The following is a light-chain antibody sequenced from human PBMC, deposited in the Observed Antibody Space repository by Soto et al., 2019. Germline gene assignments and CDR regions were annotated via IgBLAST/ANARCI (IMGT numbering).Light chain of an antibody. CDR3: SAYTSRSTLV. V-gene: IGLV2-14*01. Sequence: QSALTQPASVSGSPGQSITISCSGTSRDIGAYNLVSWYQQPPGKAPKLLIYEVRNRPSGISYRFPGSKSGTTASLTISSLLPEDEGDYYCSAYTSRSTLVFGGGTKVTVL. CDR2: EVR. CDR1: SRDIGAYNL. J-gene: IGLJ2*01.